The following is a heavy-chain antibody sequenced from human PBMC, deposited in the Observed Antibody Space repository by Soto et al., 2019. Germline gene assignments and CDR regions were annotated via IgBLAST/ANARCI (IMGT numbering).Heavy chain of an antibody. CDR3: TRISGGPTAASTNWFDP. Sequence: GGSLRLSCAASGFTFSGSAMHWVRQAFGKGLEWVGRIRSKANSYATAYAASVKGRFTISRDDSKNTAYLQMNSLKAEDTAVHYCTRISGGPTAASTNWFDPWGQGTQVTVTS. V-gene: IGHV3-73*01. CDR1: GFTFSGSA. D-gene: IGHD6-13*01. J-gene: IGHJ5*02. CDR2: IRSKANSYAT.